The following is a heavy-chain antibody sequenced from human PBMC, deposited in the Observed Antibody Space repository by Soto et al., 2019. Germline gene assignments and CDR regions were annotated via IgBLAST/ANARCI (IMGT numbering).Heavy chain of an antibody. V-gene: IGHV1-3*01. Sequence: ASMKVSCKASGYTFTSYAMHWVRQAPGQRLEWMGWINAGNGNTKYSQKFQGRVTITRDTSASTAYMELSSLRSEDTAVYYCARDPSYYGMDVWGQGTTVTVSS. J-gene: IGHJ6*02. CDR2: INAGNGNT. CDR3: ARDPSYYGMDV. CDR1: GYTFTSYA.